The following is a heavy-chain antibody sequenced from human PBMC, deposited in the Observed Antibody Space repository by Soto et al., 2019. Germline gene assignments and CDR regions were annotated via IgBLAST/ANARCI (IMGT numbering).Heavy chain of an antibody. CDR1: GFTFSSYA. D-gene: IGHD2-8*01. CDR2: ISGGGGST. CDR3: AKLGVSQSYYYYYYYMAV. Sequence: GSLRLSCAASGFTFSSYAMSWVRQAPGSGLEWVSAISGGGGSTYYADSVKGRLTISRDNSNNTLYLQMNSLRAEDTAVYYCAKLGVSQSYYYYYYYMAVWGKGTTVPVSS. J-gene: IGHJ6*03. V-gene: IGHV3-23*01.